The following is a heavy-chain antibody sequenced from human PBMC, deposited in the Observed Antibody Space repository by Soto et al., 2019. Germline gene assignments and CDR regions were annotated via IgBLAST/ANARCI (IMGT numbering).Heavy chain of an antibody. CDR2: INNIGGST. D-gene: IGHD6-13*01. CDR1: GFTFTTYA. CDR3: AIIGRSSWRESDY. V-gene: IGHV3-23*01. Sequence: EVQWLESGGALVQPWGSLRLSCAASGFTFTTYAMSWVRQAPGKGLEWVSTINNIGGSTYHADSVKGRFSISRDNYKNTVYLQLSSLRDEDTAVYYCAIIGRSSWRESDYCGQGTLVTVSS. J-gene: IGHJ4*02.